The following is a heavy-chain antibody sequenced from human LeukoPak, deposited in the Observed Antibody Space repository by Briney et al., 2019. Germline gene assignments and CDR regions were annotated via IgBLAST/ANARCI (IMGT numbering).Heavy chain of an antibody. CDR1: GFTFSSHS. Sequence: GGSLRLSCAASGFTFSSHSMAWVRQAPGKGLEWVSAIRGSGDTALYADSVKGRFTISRDNFKNIVYLEMNSLRAEDTATYYCAKITWESRPPDCNSWGPGTLVTVSS. CDR2: IRGSGDTA. CDR3: AKITWESRPPDCNS. V-gene: IGHV3-23*01. J-gene: IGHJ4*02. D-gene: IGHD3-16*01.